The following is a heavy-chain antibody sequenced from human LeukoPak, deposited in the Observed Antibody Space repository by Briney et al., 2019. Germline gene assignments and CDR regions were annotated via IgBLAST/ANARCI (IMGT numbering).Heavy chain of an antibody. CDR2: INHSGST. Sequence: SETLSLTCTVFGGSFSSYYWSWIRQPPGKGLEWMGEINHSGSTNYNPSLNNRVTISVDTSRNQFSLKLSSVTAADTAVYYCARARGALGYCSSTSCSTLGAFDIWGRGTTLTASS. V-gene: IGHV4-34*01. D-gene: IGHD2-2*01. J-gene: IGHJ3*02. CDR3: ARARGALGYCSSTSCSTLGAFDI. CDR1: GGSFSSYY.